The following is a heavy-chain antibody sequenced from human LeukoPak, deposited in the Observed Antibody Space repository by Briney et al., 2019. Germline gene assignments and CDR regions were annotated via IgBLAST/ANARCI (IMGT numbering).Heavy chain of an antibody. Sequence: SQTLSLTCAISGDSVSSNSASWNWIRQSPSRGLEWLGRTYYRSKWYNDYAVSVKSRINISPDTAKNQFSLQLNSVTPEDAAVYYCVRGNYHFDSWGQGTLVTVSS. D-gene: IGHD1-7*01. CDR2: TYYRSKWYN. CDR3: VRGNYHFDS. CDR1: GDSVSSNSAS. J-gene: IGHJ4*02. V-gene: IGHV6-1*01.